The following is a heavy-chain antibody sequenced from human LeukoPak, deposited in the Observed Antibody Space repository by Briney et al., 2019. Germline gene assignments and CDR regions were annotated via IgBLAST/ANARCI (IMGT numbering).Heavy chain of an antibody. CDR3: AKHIAARLGGFDY. CDR1: GFSFSSYG. Sequence: GGSLRLSCAASGFSFSSYGMHWVRQAPGKGLEWVAVIWYDGSNKNYADSVKGRFTISRDNSKNTLYLQMNSLRAEDTAVYYCAKHIAARLGGFDYWGQGTLVTVSS. CDR2: IWYDGSNK. V-gene: IGHV3-30*02. D-gene: IGHD6-6*01. J-gene: IGHJ4*02.